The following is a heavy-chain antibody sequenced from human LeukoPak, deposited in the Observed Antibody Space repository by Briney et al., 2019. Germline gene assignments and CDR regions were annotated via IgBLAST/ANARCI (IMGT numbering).Heavy chain of an antibody. CDR2: ISSGGST. CDR3: ARDSGGWGTLFDY. Sequence: GGSLRLSCAASGFTFSSYAMHWVRQAPGKGLEWVSVISSGGSTYYADSVKGRFAISRDNSKNTLYLHMNSLRAEDTAVYYCARDSGGWGTLFDYWGQGTLVTVSS. CDR1: GFTFSSYA. D-gene: IGHD3-16*01. J-gene: IGHJ4*02. V-gene: IGHV3-66*01.